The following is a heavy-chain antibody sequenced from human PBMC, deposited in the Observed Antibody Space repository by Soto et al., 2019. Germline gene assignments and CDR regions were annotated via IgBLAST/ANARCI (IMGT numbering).Heavy chain of an antibody. V-gene: IGHV1-18*01. CDR1: GYTFTSYG. D-gene: IGHD6-13*01. Sequence: QVQLVQSGAEVKKPGASVKVSCKASGYTFTSYGISWVRQAPGQGLEWMGWISAYNGNTNYAQKLQGRVTMTTDTSKSTAYMELRSLRSDDTAVYYCARDPYSSSWYAGSDAFDIWGQGTMVTVSS. CDR2: ISAYNGNT. J-gene: IGHJ3*02. CDR3: ARDPYSSSWYAGSDAFDI.